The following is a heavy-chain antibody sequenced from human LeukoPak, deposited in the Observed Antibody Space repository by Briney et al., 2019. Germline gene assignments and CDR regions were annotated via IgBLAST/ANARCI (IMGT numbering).Heavy chain of an antibody. J-gene: IGHJ4*02. CDR1: GFTFSSYE. CDR2: ISSSGSTI. D-gene: IGHD5-18*01. CDR3: AINTGYSYGLDPYFDY. V-gene: IGHV3-48*03. Sequence: GGSLRLSCAASGFTFSSYEMNWVRQAPGKGLEWVSYISSSGSTIYYADSVKGRFTISRDNAKNSLYLQMNSLRAEDTAVYYCAINTGYSYGLDPYFDYWGQGTLVTVSS.